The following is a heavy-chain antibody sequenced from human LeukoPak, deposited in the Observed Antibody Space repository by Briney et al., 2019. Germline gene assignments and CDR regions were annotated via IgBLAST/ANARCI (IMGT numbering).Heavy chain of an antibody. CDR2: INPNSGGT. CDR1: GYTFTGYY. J-gene: IGHJ4*02. D-gene: IGHD2/OR15-2a*01. Sequence: ASVKVSCKASGYTFTGYYMHWVRQAPGQGLEWMGWINPNSGGTNYAQKFQGRVTMTRDTSISTAYMELSGLRSDDTAVYYCARGFQNLGTIKSALRTFDYWGQGTLVTVSS. CDR3: ARGFQNLGTIKSALRTFDY. V-gene: IGHV1-2*02.